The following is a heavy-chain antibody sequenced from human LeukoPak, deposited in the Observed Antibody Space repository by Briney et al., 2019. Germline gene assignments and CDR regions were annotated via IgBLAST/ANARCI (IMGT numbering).Heavy chain of an antibody. Sequence: GGSLRLSCAASGITFSNAWMSWVRQAPGKGLEWVGRIKTKTDGGTTDYAAPVKGRFTISRDDSKNTLYLQMNSLKTEDTAVYYCTTRPYYYDSSGYYVFDFWGQGTLVTVSS. CDR3: TTRPYYYDSSGYYVFDF. CDR1: GITFSNAW. V-gene: IGHV3-15*01. J-gene: IGHJ4*02. CDR2: IKTKTDGGTT. D-gene: IGHD3-22*01.